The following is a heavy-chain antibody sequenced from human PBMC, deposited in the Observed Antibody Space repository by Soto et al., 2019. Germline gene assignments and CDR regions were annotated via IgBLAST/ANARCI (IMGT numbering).Heavy chain of an antibody. V-gene: IGHV1-18*01. CDR2: ISAHNGNT. Sequence: QVHLVQSGAEVKKPGASVKVSCKGSGYTFTSYYITWVRQAPAQALEGMGWISAHNGNTDYAQKLQGRVTVTRVTSTSTAYMELRSLRSDYTAGYYCARGRYGDYWGEGALVTASS. CDR3: ARGRYGDY. CDR1: GYTFTSYY. D-gene: IGHD1-1*01. J-gene: IGHJ4*02.